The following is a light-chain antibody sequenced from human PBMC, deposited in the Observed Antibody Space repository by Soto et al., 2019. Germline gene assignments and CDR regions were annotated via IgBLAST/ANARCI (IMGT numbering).Light chain of an antibody. CDR1: QSVSTY. J-gene: IGKJ4*01. Sequence: EIVLTQSPATLSLSPGERGTLSCRASQSVSTYLAWYQQKPGQAPRPLMYDASNRATGIPARFSGSGSGTDFTLTISYIEPEDFAFYYCQQHSDWVTFGGGTKVEI. CDR3: QQHSDWVT. CDR2: DAS. V-gene: IGKV3-11*01.